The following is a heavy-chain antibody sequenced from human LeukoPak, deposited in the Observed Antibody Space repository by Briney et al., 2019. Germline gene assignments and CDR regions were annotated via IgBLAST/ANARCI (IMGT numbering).Heavy chain of an antibody. CDR2: IYYSGST. D-gene: IGHD3-16*02. CDR1: GGSISSSSYY. Sequence: SETLSLTCSVSGGSISSSSYYWVWIRQPPGKGLEWIGSIYYSGSTYYNPSLKSRVTISVDTSKNQFSLRLSSVTAADTAVYYCASQGGDYVWGSYRDDNWLDPWGQGTLVTVSS. J-gene: IGHJ5*02. V-gene: IGHV4-39*07. CDR3: ASQGGDYVWGSYRDDNWLDP.